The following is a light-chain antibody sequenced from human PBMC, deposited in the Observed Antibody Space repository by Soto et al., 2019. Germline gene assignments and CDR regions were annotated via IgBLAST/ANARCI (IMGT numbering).Light chain of an antibody. Sequence: QLVLTQSSSASASLGSSVILTCTLSSGHGSYIIAWHQQQPGKAPRYLMKLERSGSYNKGSGVPDRFSGSSSGADRYLTISNLQSEDEANYYCETCDSNTPAVFGGGTQLTV. CDR1: SGHGSYI. CDR2: LERSGSY. V-gene: IGLV4-60*03. CDR3: ETCDSNTPAV. J-gene: IGLJ7*01.